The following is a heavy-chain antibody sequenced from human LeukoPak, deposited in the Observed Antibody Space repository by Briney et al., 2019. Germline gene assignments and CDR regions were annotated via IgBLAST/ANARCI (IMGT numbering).Heavy chain of an antibody. V-gene: IGHV3-7*01. Sequence: GGSLRLSCAASGFTFSSYWMSWVRQAPGKGLEWVANIKQDGSEKYYVDSVKGRFTISRDNAKNSLYLQMNSLRAEDTAVYYCARDGPYGSGSYFQRYWGQGTLVTVSS. J-gene: IGHJ4*02. D-gene: IGHD3-10*01. CDR1: GFTFSSYW. CDR3: ARDGPYGSGSYFQRY. CDR2: IKQDGSEK.